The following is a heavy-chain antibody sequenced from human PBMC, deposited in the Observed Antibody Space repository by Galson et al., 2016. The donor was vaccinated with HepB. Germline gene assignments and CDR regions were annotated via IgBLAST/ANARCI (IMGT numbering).Heavy chain of an antibody. J-gene: IGHJ4*02. V-gene: IGHV3-48*02. CDR2: IRSRSNDRAI. Sequence: SLRLSCAVSGFTLTTYSTNWVRQAPGKGLEWIAYIRSRSNDRAIFYAGSVKGRFTISGDNAKDSMYLQMNSLRDEDTAVYYCVRDHNWGFGYWGQGALVTVSS. CDR1: GFTLTTYS. D-gene: IGHD7-27*01. CDR3: VRDHNWGFGY.